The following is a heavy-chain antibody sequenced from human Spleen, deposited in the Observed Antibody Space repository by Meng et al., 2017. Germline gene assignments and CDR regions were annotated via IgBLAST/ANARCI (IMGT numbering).Heavy chain of an antibody. CDR2: INPKSGDT. Sequence: VQLVQSGAEVKKPGASVKVSCKPSGYNFPDYNIHWVRRAPGQGLEWMGRINPKSGDTHYAQKFQARVTMTGDTSISTAYMELSGLRSDDTAMYYCARDEDISAAGKLFGDYWGQGTLVTVSS. D-gene: IGHD6-25*01. J-gene: IGHJ4*02. V-gene: IGHV1-2*06. CDR3: ARDEDISAAGKLFGDY. CDR1: GYNFPDYN.